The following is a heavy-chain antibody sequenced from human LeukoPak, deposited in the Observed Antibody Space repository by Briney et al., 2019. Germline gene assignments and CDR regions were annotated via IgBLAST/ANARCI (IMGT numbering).Heavy chain of an antibody. CDR2: ISSSSSYI. Sequence: GGSLRLSCAASGFTFSSYSMNWVRQAPGKGLEWVSSISSSSSYIYYADSVKGRFTISRDNAKNSLYLQMNSLRAEDTAVYYCAREVIFWGAYCSVDWFDPWGQGTLVTVSS. V-gene: IGHV3-21*01. CDR1: GFTFSSYS. D-gene: IGHD3-16*02. J-gene: IGHJ5*02. CDR3: AREVIFWGAYCSVDWFDP.